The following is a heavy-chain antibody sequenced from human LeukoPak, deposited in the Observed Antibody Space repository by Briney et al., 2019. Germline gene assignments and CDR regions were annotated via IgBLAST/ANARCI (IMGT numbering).Heavy chain of an antibody. CDR3: AREYTYYYGMDV. D-gene: IGHD3-16*01. Sequence: ASVKVSCKASGYTFTGYYMHWVRQAPGQGLEWMGWINPNSGGTNYAQKFQGWVTMTRDTSISTAYMELSRLRSDDTAVYYCAREYTYYYGMDVWGQGTTVTVSS. V-gene: IGHV1-2*04. CDR2: INPNSGGT. J-gene: IGHJ6*02. CDR1: GYTFTGYY.